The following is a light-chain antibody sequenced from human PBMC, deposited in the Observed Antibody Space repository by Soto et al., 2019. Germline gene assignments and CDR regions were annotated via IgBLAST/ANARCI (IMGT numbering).Light chain of an antibody. J-gene: IGKJ1*01. CDR2: LVS. V-gene: IGKV2-28*01. CDR3: LQALQTPWT. CDR1: QSLLHSNGYNY. Sequence: DIVTTQSPLSLPVTPGEPASISCRSSQSLLHSNGYNYLESYLQKPGQSPQLLIYLVSNRASGVPDRFSGSGAGTDFTLKISRVEAEDVGVYYCLQALQTPWTFGQGTKVEIK.